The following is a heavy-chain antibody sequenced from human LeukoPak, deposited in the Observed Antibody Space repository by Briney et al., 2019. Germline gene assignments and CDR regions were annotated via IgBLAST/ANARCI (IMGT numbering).Heavy chain of an antibody. V-gene: IGHV3-7*03. CDR3: AKEGLRYDSSGHPYFDY. D-gene: IGHD3-22*01. CDR2: IKQDGSEK. Sequence: GGSLRLSCAASGFTFSSYWMSWVRQAPGKGLEWVANIKQDGSEKYYVDSVKGRFTISRDNAKNSLYLQMNSLRAEDTALYYCAKEGLRYDSSGHPYFDYWGQGTLVTVSS. CDR1: GFTFSSYW. J-gene: IGHJ4*02.